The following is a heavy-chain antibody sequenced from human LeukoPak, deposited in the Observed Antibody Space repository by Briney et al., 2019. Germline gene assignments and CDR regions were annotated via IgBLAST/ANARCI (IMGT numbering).Heavy chain of an antibody. Sequence: SVKVSCKASGGTFSSYAISWVRQAPGQGLEWMGGIIPIFGTANYAQKFQGRVTITADESTSTAYMELSSLRSEDTAVYYCAAAWDFVGNFPVWGQRNPVTVSS. CDR2: IIPIFGTA. D-gene: IGHD4-23*01. V-gene: IGHV1-69*01. CDR1: GGTFSSYA. J-gene: IGHJ6*02. CDR3: AAAWDFVGNFPV.